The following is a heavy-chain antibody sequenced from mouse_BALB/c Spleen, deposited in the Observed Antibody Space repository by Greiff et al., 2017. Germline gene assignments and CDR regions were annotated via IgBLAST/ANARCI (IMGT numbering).Heavy chain of an antibody. CDR3: TRDRGAMKTGYFDV. Sequence: DVMLVESGGGLVKPGGSLKLSCAASGFTFSSYTMSWVRQTPEKRLEWVATISSGGSYTYYPDSVKGRFTISRDNAKNTLYLQMSSLKSEDTAMYYCTRDRGAMKTGYFDVWGAGTTVTVSS. V-gene: IGHV5-6-4*01. CDR2: ISSGGSYT. D-gene: IGHD2-3*01. J-gene: IGHJ1*01. CDR1: GFTFSSYT.